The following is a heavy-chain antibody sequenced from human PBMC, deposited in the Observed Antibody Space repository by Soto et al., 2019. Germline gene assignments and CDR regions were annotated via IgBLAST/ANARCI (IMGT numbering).Heavy chain of an antibody. J-gene: IGHJ4*02. CDR3: ARDRGLLWFGELLFDY. Sequence: QVQLVESGGGVVQPGRSLRLSCAASGFTFSSYGMHWVRQAPGKGLEWVAVIWYDGSNKYYADSVKGRFTISRDNSKNPLYLQMNSLRAEDTAVYYCARDRGLLWFGELLFDYWGQGTLVTVSS. D-gene: IGHD3-10*01. V-gene: IGHV3-33*01. CDR1: GFTFSSYG. CDR2: IWYDGSNK.